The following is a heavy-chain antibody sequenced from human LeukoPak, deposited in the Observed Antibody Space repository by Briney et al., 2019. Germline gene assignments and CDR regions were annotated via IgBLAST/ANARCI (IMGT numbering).Heavy chain of an antibody. D-gene: IGHD6-13*01. CDR2: IYYSGST. Sequence: PSETLSLTCTVSGGSISSGDYYWSWIRQPPGKGLEWIGYIYYSGSTYYNPSLKSRVTISVDTSKNQFSLKLSSVTAADTAVYYCARESKSGSSSWYYSAFDIWGQGTMVTVSS. V-gene: IGHV4-30-4*01. CDR1: GGSISSGDYY. CDR3: ARESKSGSSSWYYSAFDI. J-gene: IGHJ3*02.